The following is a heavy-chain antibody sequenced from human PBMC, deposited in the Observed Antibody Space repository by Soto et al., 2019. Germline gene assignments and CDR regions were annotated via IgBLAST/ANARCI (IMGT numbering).Heavy chain of an antibody. D-gene: IGHD5-18*01. CDR1: GGSISSSSYY. CDR2: IYYSGST. J-gene: IGHJ4*02. V-gene: IGHV4-39*01. Sequence: PSETLSLTCTVSGGSISSSSYYWGWIRQPPGKGLEWIGSIYYSGSTYYNPSLKSRVTISVDTSNNQFSLKLSFVTAADTAVYYCARQPVDTAMVTGSFDYWGQGTLVTVSS. CDR3: ARQPVDTAMVTGSFDY.